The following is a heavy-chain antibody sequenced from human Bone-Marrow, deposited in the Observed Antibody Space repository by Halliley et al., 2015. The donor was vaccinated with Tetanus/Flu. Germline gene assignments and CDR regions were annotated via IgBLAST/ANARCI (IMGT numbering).Heavy chain of an antibody. V-gene: IGHV1-18*01. CDR3: ASGLHLDF. Sequence: PGQGLEWMGWISTSTGNKNYSPKFQGRVPMTTDTSTSTASIDLRSLRSDDTAVYYCASGLHLDFWGQGTLVTVSS. D-gene: IGHD3-10*01. CDR2: ISTSTGNK. J-gene: IGHJ4*02.